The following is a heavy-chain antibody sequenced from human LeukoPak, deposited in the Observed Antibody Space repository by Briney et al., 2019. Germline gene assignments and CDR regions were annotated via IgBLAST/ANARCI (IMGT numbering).Heavy chain of an antibody. J-gene: IGHJ4*02. CDR1: GFTFDDYA. CDR2: ITGSDGYT. V-gene: IGHV3-23*01. CDR3: AKEWAYSGYDGFDY. D-gene: IGHD5-12*01. Sequence: HPGRSLRLSCAASGFTFDDYAMHWVRQAPGKGLEWVSAITGSDGYTYYANSVRGRFTISRDNSKNTLFLQMKSLRAEDTAIYYCAKEWAYSGYDGFDYWGRGTLVIVSS.